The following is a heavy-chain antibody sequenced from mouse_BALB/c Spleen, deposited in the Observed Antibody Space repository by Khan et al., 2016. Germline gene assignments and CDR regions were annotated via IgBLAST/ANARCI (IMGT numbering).Heavy chain of an antibody. CDR2: INPDSSTI. V-gene: IGHV4-1*02. CDR3: ARLYYCGSVDD. CDR1: GFDFSRYW. D-gene: IGHD1-1*01. J-gene: IGHJ2*01. Sequence: EVKLLESGGGLVQPGGSLKLSCAASGFDFSRYWMNWVRQAPGKGLEWIGEINPDSSTINYTPSLKDKFIISRDNAKNTLYLQMRKVRSEDTALYYCARLYYCGSVDDWGRGTTLTVSS.